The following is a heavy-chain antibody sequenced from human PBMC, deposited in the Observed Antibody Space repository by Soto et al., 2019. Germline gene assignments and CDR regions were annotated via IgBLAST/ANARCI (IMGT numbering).Heavy chain of an antibody. CDR1: GGSISSYY. Sequence: PSETLSLTCTVSGGSISSYYWSWIRQPPGKGLEWIGYIYYSGSTNYNPSLKSRVTISVDTSKNQFSLKLSSVTAADTAVYYCARAPVWGSYRFDYWGQGTLVTVSS. V-gene: IGHV4-59*01. J-gene: IGHJ4*02. CDR2: IYYSGST. D-gene: IGHD3-16*02. CDR3: ARAPVWGSYRFDY.